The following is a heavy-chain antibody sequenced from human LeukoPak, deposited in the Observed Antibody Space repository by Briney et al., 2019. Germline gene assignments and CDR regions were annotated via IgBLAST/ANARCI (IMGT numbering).Heavy chain of an antibody. D-gene: IGHD3-22*01. J-gene: IGHJ4*02. CDR2: IYYSGST. V-gene: IGHV4-61*01. CDR3: ARDHLHSFWYDSSGYPTDY. Sequence: SETLSLTCTVSSGSISTSNYYWGWVRQPPGKALEWIGYIYYSGSTNYNPSLKSRVTISVDTSKNQFSLKLSSVTAADTAVYYCARDHLHSFWYDSSGYPTDYWGQGTLVTVSS. CDR1: SGSISTSNYY.